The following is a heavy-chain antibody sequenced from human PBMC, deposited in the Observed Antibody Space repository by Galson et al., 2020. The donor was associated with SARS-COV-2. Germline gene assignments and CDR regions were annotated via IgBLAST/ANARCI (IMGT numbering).Heavy chain of an antibody. Sequence: SETLSLTCAVSGTSISSGSYSWNWIRQPPGKGLVCIRCTAHSAGTYYNPSLKSRVTISGDRSKNQFSLRLSSVTAADTAVYYCARLHYGEYAPEAFDIWGPGTRVTVAS. CDR2: TAHSAGT. CDR1: GTSISSGSYS. V-gene: IGHV4-30-2*01. CDR3: ARLHYGEYAPEAFDI. D-gene: IGHD4-17*01. J-gene: IGHJ3*02.